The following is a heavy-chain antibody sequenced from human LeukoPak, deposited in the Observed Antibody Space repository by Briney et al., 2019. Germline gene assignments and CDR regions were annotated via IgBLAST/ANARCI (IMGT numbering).Heavy chain of an antibody. D-gene: IGHD3-9*01. CDR3: ASRYFDWLLYRDYYYMDV. CDR2: ISSSGSTI. CDR1: GFTFSDYY. V-gene: IGHV3-11*01. Sequence: GGSLRLSCAASGFTFSDYYMSWIRQAPGKGLEWVSYISSSGSTIYYADSVKGRFTISRDNAKNSPYLQMNSLRAEDTAVYYCASRYFDWLLYRDYYYMDVWGKGTTVTVS. J-gene: IGHJ6*03.